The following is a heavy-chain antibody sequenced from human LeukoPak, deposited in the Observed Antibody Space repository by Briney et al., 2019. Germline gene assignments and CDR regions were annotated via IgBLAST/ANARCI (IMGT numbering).Heavy chain of an antibody. CDR1: GFTFSSYS. Sequence: GGSLRLSCAASGFTFSSYSVNWVRQAPGKGLEWVGRIKSKTDGCTTDYAERMKGRFTISRDDSKYTLFLQMNSLKTEDTAVYYCTTGRAATRPHYWFDPWGQGTLVTVSS. CDR3: TTGRAATRPHYWFDP. J-gene: IGHJ5*02. V-gene: IGHV3-15*01. CDR2: IKSKTDGCTT. D-gene: IGHD2-15*01.